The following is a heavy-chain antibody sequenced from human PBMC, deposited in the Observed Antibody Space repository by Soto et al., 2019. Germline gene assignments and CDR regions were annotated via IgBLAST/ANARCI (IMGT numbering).Heavy chain of an antibody. J-gene: IGHJ4*02. V-gene: IGHV1-2*02. CDR2: INPNSGGT. Sequence: QVQLVKSGAEVKKPGASMKVSCKASGYTFTGDWLHWVRQAPGQGLEWMGWINPNSGGTNYAQKFKGRVTMTREQSISTAYMELSSLRSDDTAVYYCARAPIGGGAPYYLDYWGQGTLVTVSS. CDR1: GYTFTGDW. D-gene: IGHD3-16*01. CDR3: ARAPIGGGAPYYLDY.